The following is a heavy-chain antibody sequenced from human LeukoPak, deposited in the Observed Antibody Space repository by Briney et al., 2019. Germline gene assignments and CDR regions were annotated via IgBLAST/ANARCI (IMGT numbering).Heavy chain of an antibody. CDR3: ASGELSHGPTFDP. V-gene: IGHV1-2*02. Sequence: ASVKVSCKASGYTLTGYYMHWVRQAPGQGLEWMGWINPNSGGTNYAQKFQGRVTMTRDTSISTAYMELSRLRSDDTAVYYCASGELSHGPTFDPWGQGTLVTVSS. J-gene: IGHJ5*02. CDR2: INPNSGGT. D-gene: IGHD3-16*02. CDR1: GYTLTGYY.